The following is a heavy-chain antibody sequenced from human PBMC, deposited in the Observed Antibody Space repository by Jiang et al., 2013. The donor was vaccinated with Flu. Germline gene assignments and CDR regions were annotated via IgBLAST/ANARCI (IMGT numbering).Heavy chain of an antibody. J-gene: IGHJ5*02. D-gene: IGHD3-10*01. V-gene: IGHV2-70*04. CDR2: IDWDDDK. CDR1: GFSLSTSGMR. CDR3: ARQGGSGSKGWFDP. Sequence: KPTQTLTLTCTFSGFSLSTSGMRVSWIRQPPGKALEWLARIDWDDDKFYSTSLKTRLTISKDTSKNQVVLTMTNMDPVDTATYYCARQGGSGSKGWFDPWGQGTLVTVSS.